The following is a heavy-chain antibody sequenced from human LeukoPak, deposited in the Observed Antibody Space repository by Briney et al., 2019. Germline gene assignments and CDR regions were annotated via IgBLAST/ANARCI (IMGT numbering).Heavy chain of an antibody. V-gene: IGHV1-69*13. J-gene: IGHJ4*02. CDR2: IIPIFGSA. CDR3: ATLTWIQLWLLDY. CDR1: GDTFSSYT. D-gene: IGHD5-18*01. Sequence: ASVKVSCKASGDTFSSYTISWVRQAPGQGLEWMGGIIPIFGSANYAQKFQGRVTITADESTSTAYMELSSLRSEDTAVYYCATLTWIQLWLLDYWGQGTLVTVSS.